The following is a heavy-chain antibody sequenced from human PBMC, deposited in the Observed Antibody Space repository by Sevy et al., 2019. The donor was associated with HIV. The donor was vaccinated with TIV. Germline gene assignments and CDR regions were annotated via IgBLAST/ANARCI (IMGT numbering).Heavy chain of an antibody. V-gene: IGHV3-21*01. D-gene: IGHD1-26*01. CDR1: GFTFSSYS. CDR2: ISSSSSYI. CDR3: ARETSIVGATNDAFDI. Sequence: GGSLRLSCAASGFTFSSYSMNWVRQAPGKGLEWVSSISSSSSYIYYADSVKGRFTISRDNAKYSLYLQMNSLRAEDTAVYYCARETSIVGATNDAFDIWGQGTMVTVSS. J-gene: IGHJ3*02.